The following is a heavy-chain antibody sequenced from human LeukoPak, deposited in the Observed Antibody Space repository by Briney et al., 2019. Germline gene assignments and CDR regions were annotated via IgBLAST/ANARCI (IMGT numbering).Heavy chain of an antibody. D-gene: IGHD6-13*01. CDR1: GFTLSTYS. CDR3: AKGGAAADNYWYFDL. CDR2: ISWNRGSI. V-gene: IGHV3-9*01. J-gene: IGHJ2*01. Sequence: GGSLRLSCAASGFTLSTYSMNWVRQAPGKGLEWVRQAPGKGLEWVSGISWNRGSIGYADSVKGRFTISRDTAKNSLYLQMNSLRPEDTALYYCAKGGAAADNYWYFDLWGRGTLVTVSS.